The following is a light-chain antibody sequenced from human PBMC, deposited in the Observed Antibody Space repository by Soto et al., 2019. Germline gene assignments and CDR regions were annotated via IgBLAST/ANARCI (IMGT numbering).Light chain of an antibody. CDR3: QQRSNWAAT. Sequence: EIVLTQSPATLSLSPGERATLSCRASQSVRSDLAWYQQKPGQAPRLLIYDAYNRATGIPARFSGSGSETDFTLTISSLEHEDFAVYYWQQRSNWAATFGGGTKVEIK. CDR2: DAY. CDR1: QSVRSD. J-gene: IGKJ4*02. V-gene: IGKV3-11*01.